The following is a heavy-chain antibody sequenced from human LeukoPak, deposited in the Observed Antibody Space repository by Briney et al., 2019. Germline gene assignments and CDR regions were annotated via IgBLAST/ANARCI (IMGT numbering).Heavy chain of an antibody. CDR1: DYTFSNYD. CDR2: ISAYNGNI. D-gene: IGHD5-18*01. V-gene: IGHV1-18*01. J-gene: IGHJ4*02. Sequence: GASVKVSCKASDYTFSNYDTSWVRQAPGQGLEWMGWISAYNGNINYAQKFQGRVSMTTDTSTSTAYMELRSLRPDDTAVYYCARIQLWSTEADYWGQGTLVTVSS. CDR3: ARIQLWSTEADY.